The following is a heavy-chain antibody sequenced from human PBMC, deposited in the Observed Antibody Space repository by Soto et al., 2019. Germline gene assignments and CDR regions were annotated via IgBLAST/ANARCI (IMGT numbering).Heavy chain of an antibody. Sequence: PSETLSLTCAVYGGSFSGFYWSWIRQPPGKGLEWIGEINHSGSTNYNPSLKSRVTISVDTSRNQFSLKLSSVTAADTAVYYCARAIGGSRNWFDPWGPGTLVTVSS. D-gene: IGHD3-22*01. CDR3: ARAIGGSRNWFDP. J-gene: IGHJ5*02. V-gene: IGHV4-34*01. CDR1: GGSFSGFY. CDR2: INHSGST.